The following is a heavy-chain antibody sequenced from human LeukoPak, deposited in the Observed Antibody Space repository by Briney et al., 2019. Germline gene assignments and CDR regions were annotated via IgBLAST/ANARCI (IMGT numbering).Heavy chain of an antibody. V-gene: IGHV4-34*01. CDR1: GGSISSYF. D-gene: IGHD4-11*01. CDR3: ARGRSNSDFDY. Sequence: SETLSLTCTVSGGSISSYFWSWIRQPPGKGLEWIGEINHSGSTNYNPSLKSRVTISVDTSKNQFSLKLSSVTAADTAVYYCARGRSNSDFDYWGQGTLVTVSS. CDR2: INHSGST. J-gene: IGHJ4*02.